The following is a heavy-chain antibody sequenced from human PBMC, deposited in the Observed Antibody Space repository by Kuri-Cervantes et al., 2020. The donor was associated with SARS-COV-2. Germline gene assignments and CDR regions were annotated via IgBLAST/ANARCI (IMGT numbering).Heavy chain of an antibody. J-gene: IGHJ6*02. V-gene: IGHV3-30*03. Sequence: GGSLRLSCAASGFTFSNFGMHWVRQAPGKGLEWVTLISYDGSDKYYADSVKGRFTISRDNSKSTLFLQMNSLRAEDTAEYYCARGAAAADYFFYGTDVWGRGTTVTVSS. CDR1: GFTFSNFG. D-gene: IGHD6-13*01. CDR3: ARGAAAADYFFYGTDV. CDR2: ISYDGSDK.